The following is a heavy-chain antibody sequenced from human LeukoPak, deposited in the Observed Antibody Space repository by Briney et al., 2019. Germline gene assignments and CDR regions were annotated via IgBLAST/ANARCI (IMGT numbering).Heavy chain of an antibody. Sequence: GGSLRLSCAASGFTFSGCAMYWVRQAPGGALEGVSGISGSGGSTYYADSVKGRFTISRDNSKNTLYLQMSSLSAEYTAAYYCAKEVYGDSTGGRFQNWGQGTLVTVS. D-gene: IGHD4-17*01. CDR1: GFTFSGCA. V-gene: IGHV3-23*01. CDR3: AKEVYGDSTGGRFQN. J-gene: IGHJ1*01. CDR2: ISGSGGST.